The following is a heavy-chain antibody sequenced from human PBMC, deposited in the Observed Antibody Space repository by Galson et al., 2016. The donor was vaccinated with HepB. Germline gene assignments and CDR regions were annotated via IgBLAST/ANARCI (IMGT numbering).Heavy chain of an antibody. Sequence: QSGAEVKEPGESLKISCKGSGFNFSKFWIGWVRQMPGKGLEWMGIIYPSDSDTRYSPSFQGQVTISADRSINTAYLQWGSLKPSATATYYCARRLSAAAGGRGDFWGQGTRVTVSS. CDR1: GFNFSKFW. CDR2: IYPSDSDT. J-gene: IGHJ1*01. CDR3: ARRLSAAAGGRGDF. D-gene: IGHD6-13*01. V-gene: IGHV5-51*01.